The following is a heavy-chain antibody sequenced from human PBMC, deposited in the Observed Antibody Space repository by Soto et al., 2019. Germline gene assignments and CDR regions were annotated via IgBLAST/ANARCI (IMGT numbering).Heavy chain of an antibody. CDR3: ARAAAHYFDY. CDR1: GDSVTGHSVA. Sequence: SQTLSLTCAVSGDSVTGHSVAWNWIRQSPSRGLEWLGRTYYRSNWYNDYAKSVKSRITINPDTSKNQISLQLISVTPEDTAVYYCARAAAHYFDYWGQGTLVTVSS. J-gene: IGHJ4*02. D-gene: IGHD6-6*01. CDR2: TYYRSNWYN. V-gene: IGHV6-1*01.